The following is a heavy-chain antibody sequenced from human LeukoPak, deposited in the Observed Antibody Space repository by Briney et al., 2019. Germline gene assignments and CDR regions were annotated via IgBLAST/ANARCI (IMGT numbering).Heavy chain of an antibody. CDR2: INSDGSST. CDR3: AKRDSSGSYYFDY. V-gene: IGHV3-74*01. CDR1: GFTFSSYW. Sequence: GGSLGLSCAASGFTFSSYWMHWVRQAPGKGLVWVSRINSDGSSTSYADSVKGRFTISRDNSKNTLYLQMNSLRAEDTAVFYCAKRDSSGSYYFDYWGQGTLVTVSS. J-gene: IGHJ4*02. D-gene: IGHD3-22*01.